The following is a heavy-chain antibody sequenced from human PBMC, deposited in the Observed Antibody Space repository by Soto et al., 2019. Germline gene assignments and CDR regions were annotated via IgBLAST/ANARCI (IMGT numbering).Heavy chain of an antibody. V-gene: IGHV1-18*01. CDR1: GYTFTSYG. Sequence: ASVKVSCKASGYTFTSYGISWVRQAPGQGLEWMGWISAYNGNTNYAQKLQGRVTMTTDTSTSTAYMELRSLRSDDTAVYYCASNPPAVAGRAYYYYGKDVWGQGTTVTVSS. J-gene: IGHJ6*02. CDR2: ISAYNGNT. D-gene: IGHD6-19*01. CDR3: ASNPPAVAGRAYYYYGKDV.